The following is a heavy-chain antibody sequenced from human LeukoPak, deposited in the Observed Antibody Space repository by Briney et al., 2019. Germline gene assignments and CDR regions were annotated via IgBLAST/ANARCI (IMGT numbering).Heavy chain of an antibody. CDR1: GGSFSNYY. CDR3: AEVIAGYGSGSYFSYYYYMDV. Sequence: KPSETLSLSCAVYGGSFSNYYWSWVRQPPGKGGEWVGSVYYSGSTYYNPSLKSRVTISVDTSKNQFSLKLSSVTAADTAVYYCAEVIAGYGSGSYFSYYYYMDVWGKGTTVTVSS. V-gene: IGHV4-34*01. CDR2: VYYSGST. D-gene: IGHD3-10*01. J-gene: IGHJ6*03.